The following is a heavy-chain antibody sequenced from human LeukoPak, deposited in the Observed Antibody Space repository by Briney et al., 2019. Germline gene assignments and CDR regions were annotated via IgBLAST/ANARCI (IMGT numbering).Heavy chain of an antibody. CDR3: ARVSRYANDY. Sequence: GGSLRLSCAASGFTFSSYEMNWVRQAPGKGLEWVSDISSSGRIIYYADSVKGRFTISRDNTKNSLYLQMNSLRAEDTAVYHCARVSRYANDYWGQGTLVTVS. D-gene: IGHD2-2*01. J-gene: IGHJ4*02. CDR1: GFTFSSYE. CDR2: ISSSGRII. V-gene: IGHV3-48*03.